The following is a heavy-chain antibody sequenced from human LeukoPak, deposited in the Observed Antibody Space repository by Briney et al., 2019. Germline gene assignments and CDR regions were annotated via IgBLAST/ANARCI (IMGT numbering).Heavy chain of an antibody. CDR3: AKYSDSTGAHYFDY. CDR1: GFTLSSYW. Sequence: GGSLRLSCAASGFTLSSYWMTWVRQAPGKGLEWVSTISGSGANTYYADSVKGRFTISRDNSKNTLSLQMNSLRVEDTALYYCAKYSDSTGAHYFDYWGQGTLVTVSS. J-gene: IGHJ4*02. CDR2: ISGSGANT. D-gene: IGHD2/OR15-2a*01. V-gene: IGHV3-23*01.